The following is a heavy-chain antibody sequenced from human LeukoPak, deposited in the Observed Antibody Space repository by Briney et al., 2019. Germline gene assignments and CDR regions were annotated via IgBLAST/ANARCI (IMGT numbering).Heavy chain of an antibody. CDR2: IYTSGST. CDR3: ARGSPMVRGVIHRHYYYYMDV. V-gene: IGHV4-4*07. Sequence: SETLSLTCTVSGGSISSYYWSWIRQPAGKGLEWIGRIYTSGSTNYNPSLKSRVTISVDTSKNQFSLKLSSVTAADTAVYYCARGSPMVRGVIHRHYYYYMDVWGKGTTVTISS. D-gene: IGHD3-10*01. J-gene: IGHJ6*03. CDR1: GGSISSYY.